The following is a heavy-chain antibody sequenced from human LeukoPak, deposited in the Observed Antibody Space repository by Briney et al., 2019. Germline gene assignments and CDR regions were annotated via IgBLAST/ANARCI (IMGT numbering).Heavy chain of an antibody. D-gene: IGHD3-16*01. V-gene: IGHV1-69*05. CDR1: GGTFSSYA. J-gene: IGHJ4*02. CDR3: ARVGDYVWGTPRYFDY. CDR2: IIPIFGTA. Sequence: GASVKVSCKASGGTFSSYAISWVRQAPGQGLEWMGGIIPIFGTANYAQKFQGRVTITTDESTSTAYMGLSSLRSEDTAVYYCARVGDYVWGTPRYFDYWGQGTLVTVSS.